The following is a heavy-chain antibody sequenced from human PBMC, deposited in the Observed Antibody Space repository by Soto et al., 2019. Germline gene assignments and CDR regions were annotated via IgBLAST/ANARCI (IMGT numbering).Heavy chain of an antibody. CDR1: GYTFTSYA. Sequence: GASVKVSCKASGYTFTSYAMHWVRQAPGQRLEWMGWINAGNGNTKYSQKFQGRVTITRDTSAGTAYMELSSLRYEDTAVYYCARGLWDIVVVVAAPTGSWFDPWGQGTLVTVSS. J-gene: IGHJ5*02. CDR3: ARGLWDIVVVVAAPTGSWFDP. D-gene: IGHD2-15*01. CDR2: INAGNGNT. V-gene: IGHV1-3*01.